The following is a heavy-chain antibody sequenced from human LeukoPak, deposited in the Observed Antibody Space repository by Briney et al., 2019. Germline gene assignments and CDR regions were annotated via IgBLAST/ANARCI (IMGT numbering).Heavy chain of an antibody. CDR1: GFTSSDHY. CDR2: IRNKVNSYTT. CDR3: ATSNSNGLSLFDY. Sequence: GGSLRLSCVVSGFTSSDHYIDWARQAPGKGLEWVGRIRNKVNSYTTEYAASVKDRFTISRDDSKNSVLLQMNSLKTEDSAVYYCATSNSNGLSLFDYWGQGTLVTVSS. J-gene: IGHJ4*02. V-gene: IGHV3-72*01. D-gene: IGHD6-25*01.